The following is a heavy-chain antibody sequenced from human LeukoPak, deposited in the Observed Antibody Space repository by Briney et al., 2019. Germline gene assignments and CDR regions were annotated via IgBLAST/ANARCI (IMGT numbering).Heavy chain of an antibody. CDR2: ICYSGRT. CDR3: ARNGRERVGVYDYIWGNYRHVYYFDY. J-gene: IGHJ4*02. D-gene: IGHD3-16*02. CDR1: GGSISSSSYC. Sequence: SETLSLTCTVSGGSISSSSYCWGWIRQPPGKGLEWIGSICYSGRTFYNPSLKSRVTISVDTSKNQFSLRLSSVTAADTAVYYCARNGRERVGVYDYIWGNYRHVYYFDYWGQGTLVTVSS. V-gene: IGHV4-39*07.